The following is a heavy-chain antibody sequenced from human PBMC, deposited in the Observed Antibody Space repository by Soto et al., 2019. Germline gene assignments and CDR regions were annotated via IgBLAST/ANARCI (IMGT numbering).Heavy chain of an antibody. D-gene: IGHD1-7*01. CDR1: GGSISSYY. V-gene: IGHV4-59*04. J-gene: IGHJ1*01. CDR3: ATHNWNLDP. CDR2: IYYSGRT. Sequence: SETLSLTCTVSGGSISSYYWSWIRQPPGKGLEWIGYIYYSGRTNYNPSLKGRVNISLDMSMNQFSLKLSSVTAADTAVYYCATHNWNLDPWGQGTLVTVSS.